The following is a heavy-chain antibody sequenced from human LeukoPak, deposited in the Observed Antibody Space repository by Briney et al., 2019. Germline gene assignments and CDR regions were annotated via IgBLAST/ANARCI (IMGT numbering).Heavy chain of an antibody. Sequence: GGSLRLSCAASGFTLSRDTMHSVRQAPSNRLEWVAVISYDGSNKYFADSVKSRFTISRDNSKNTLYLQMNSLRAEDTAVYYCARDPGSLGFDYWGQGALVTVSS. D-gene: IGHD3-10*01. V-gene: IGHV3-30*04. CDR1: GFTLSRDT. J-gene: IGHJ4*02. CDR3: ARDPGSLGFDY. CDR2: ISYDGSNK.